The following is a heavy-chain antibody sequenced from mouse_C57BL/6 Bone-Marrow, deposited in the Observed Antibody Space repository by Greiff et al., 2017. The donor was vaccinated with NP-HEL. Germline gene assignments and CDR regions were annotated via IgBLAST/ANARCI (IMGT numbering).Heavy chain of an antibody. CDR1: GYSITSGYY. J-gene: IGHJ2*01. CDR2: ISYDGSN. Sequence: EVKLMESGPGLVKPSQSLSLTCSVTGYSITSGYYWNWIRQFPGNKLEWMGYISYDGSNNYNPSLKNRISITRDTSKNQFFLKLNSVTTEDTATYYCARAWGGYYFDYWGQGTTLTVSS. D-gene: IGHD4-1*01. V-gene: IGHV3-6*01. CDR3: ARAWGGYYFDY.